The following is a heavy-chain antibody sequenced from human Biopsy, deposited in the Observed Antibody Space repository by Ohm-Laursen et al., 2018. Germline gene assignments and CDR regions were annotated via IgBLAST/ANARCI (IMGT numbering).Heavy chain of an antibody. J-gene: IGHJ6*02. CDR2: IVVGSGHT. V-gene: IGHV1-58*01. CDR3: AATSTLYYYYYAMDV. CDR1: GFTFSGSA. Sequence: SVQVSCKASGFTFSGSAVQWVRQARGQRLEWIGWIVVGSGHTNYAQKFQERVTITRNMSTSTAYMELTSLRSEDTAVYYCAATSTLYYYYYAMDVWDQGTTITVSS.